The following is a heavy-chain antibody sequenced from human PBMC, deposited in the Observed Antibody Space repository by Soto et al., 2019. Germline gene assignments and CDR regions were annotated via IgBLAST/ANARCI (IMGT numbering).Heavy chain of an antibody. J-gene: IGHJ5*02. CDR2: IYWDNDK. CDR1: GLSLSTPGVG. Sequence: QITLKESGPALMEPTQTLTLTCSFSGLSLSTPGVGVGWLRQAPGKALECLAIIYWDNDKRYNPSLKTRLTIPKYTSKNQELMYTTYMEPVDPAIYYCTHRVTSSTNYNVGWFDPWGQGTLVTVS. D-gene: IGHD1-1*01. V-gene: IGHV2-5*02. CDR3: THRVTSSTNYNVGWFDP.